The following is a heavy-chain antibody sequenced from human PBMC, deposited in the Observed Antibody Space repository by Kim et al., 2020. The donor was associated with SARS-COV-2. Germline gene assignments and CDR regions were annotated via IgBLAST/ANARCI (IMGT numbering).Heavy chain of an antibody. CDR3: ARARDSSGYWEAHFDY. J-gene: IGHJ4*02. Sequence: KLQGRVTMTTETSTSTAYMELRSLRSDDTAVYYCARARDSSGYWEAHFDYWGQGTLVTVSS. D-gene: IGHD3-22*01. V-gene: IGHV1-18*01.